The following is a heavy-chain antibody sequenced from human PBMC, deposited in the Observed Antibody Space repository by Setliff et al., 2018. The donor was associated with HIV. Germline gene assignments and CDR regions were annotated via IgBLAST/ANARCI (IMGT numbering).Heavy chain of an antibody. CDR1: NYTLINYG. V-gene: IGHV1-2*02. CDR3: ARASGYASSWYTSY. D-gene: IGHD6-13*01. Sequence: ASVKVSCKASNYTLINYGVSWVRQAPGQGPEWMGWINPKNGDAYYGQNFRGRITVTRDTSITTVYMELSSLRSDDTAVYYCARASGYASSWYTSYWGQGALVTVSS. J-gene: IGHJ4*02. CDR2: INPKNGDA.